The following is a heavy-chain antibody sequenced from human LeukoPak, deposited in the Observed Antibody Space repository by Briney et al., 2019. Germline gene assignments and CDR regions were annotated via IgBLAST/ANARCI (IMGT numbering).Heavy chain of an antibody. D-gene: IGHD4-17*01. CDR3: AKQLEGRTVTTFNAFDI. CDR2: IKQDGSEK. J-gene: IGHJ3*02. CDR1: GFTFSNYW. V-gene: IGHV3-7*01. Sequence: GGSLRLSCAASGFTFSNYWMNWVRQAPGKGLEWVANIKQDGSEKYYVDSVKGRFTISRDNAKNSLYLQMNSLRAEDSAVYYCAKQLEGRTVTTFNAFDIWGQGTMVTVSS.